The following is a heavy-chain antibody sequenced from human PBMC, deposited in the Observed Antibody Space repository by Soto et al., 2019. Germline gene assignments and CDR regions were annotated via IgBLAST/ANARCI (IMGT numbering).Heavy chain of an antibody. J-gene: IGHJ4*02. CDR2: IHSSGNT. V-gene: IGHV4-4*07. Sequence: SETLSLTCSVSGGSISDYYRSWIRQPAGKGLEWIGRIHSSGNTNYNPSLQSRVSMSVDTSKNQFSLRLSSVTAADTAVYFCARGSVFSSAWLDYWGQGTLVTVSS. CDR1: GGSISDYY. D-gene: IGHD6-19*01. CDR3: ARGSVFSSAWLDY.